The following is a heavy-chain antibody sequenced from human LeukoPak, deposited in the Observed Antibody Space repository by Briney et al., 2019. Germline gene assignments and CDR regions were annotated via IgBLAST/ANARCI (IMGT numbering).Heavy chain of an antibody. D-gene: IGHD1-26*01. Sequence: SETLSLTCTVPGGSISSYYWSWIRQPAGKGLEWIGRIYTSGSTNYNPSLKSRVTMSVDTSKNQFSLKLSSVTAADTAVYYCAREGYGPDSGSYLDYWGQGTLVTVSS. CDR2: IYTSGST. J-gene: IGHJ4*02. CDR3: AREGYGPDSGSYLDY. V-gene: IGHV4-4*07. CDR1: GGSISSYY.